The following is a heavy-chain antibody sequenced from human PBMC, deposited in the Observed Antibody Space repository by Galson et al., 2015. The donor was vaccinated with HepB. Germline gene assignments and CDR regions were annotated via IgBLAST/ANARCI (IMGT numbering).Heavy chain of an antibody. J-gene: IGHJ4*02. V-gene: IGHV3-15*01. D-gene: IGHD3-3*01. CDR3: TTTTPFWSGYFLIRATDY. CDR1: GFTFSNAW. CDR2: IKSKTDGGTT. Sequence: SLRLSCAASGFTFSNAWMSWVRQAPGKGLEWVGRIKSKTDGGTTDYAAPVKGRFTISRDDSKNTLYLQMNSLKTEDTAVYYCTTTTPFWSGYFLIRATDYWGQGTLVTVSS.